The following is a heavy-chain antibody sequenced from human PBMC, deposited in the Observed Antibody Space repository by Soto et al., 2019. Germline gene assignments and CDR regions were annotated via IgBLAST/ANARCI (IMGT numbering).Heavy chain of an antibody. CDR1: GGSFSGYY. CDR2: INHSGST. V-gene: IGHV4-34*01. Sequence: SETLSLTWAVYGGSFSGYYWSWIRQPPGKGLEWIGEINHSGSTNYNPSLKSRVTISVDTSKNQFSLKLSSVTAADTAVYYCARRYNWNGRWFDPWGQGTLVTVS. CDR3: ARRYNWNGRWFDP. J-gene: IGHJ5*02. D-gene: IGHD1-20*01.